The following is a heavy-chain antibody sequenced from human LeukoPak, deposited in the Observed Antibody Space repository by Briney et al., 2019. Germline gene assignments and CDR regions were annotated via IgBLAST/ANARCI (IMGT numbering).Heavy chain of an antibody. CDR1: GYTFTGYY. D-gene: IGHD3-22*01. CDR2: TNPNSGGT. V-gene: IGHV1-2*06. J-gene: IGHJ4*02. Sequence: GASVKVSCKASGYTFTGYYMHWVRQAPGQGLEWMGRTNPNSGGTNYAQKFQGRVTMTRDTSISTAYMELSRLRSDDTAVYYCARTYYYDSSGYPHFDYWGQGTLVTVSS. CDR3: ARTYYYDSSGYPHFDY.